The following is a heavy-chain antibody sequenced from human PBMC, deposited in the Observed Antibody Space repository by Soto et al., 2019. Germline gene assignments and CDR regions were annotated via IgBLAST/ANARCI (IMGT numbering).Heavy chain of an antibody. J-gene: IGHJ6*02. V-gene: IGHV3-49*03. CDR1: GFTFGDYA. CDR2: IRSKAYGGTT. D-gene: IGHD6-6*01. CDR3: TMGTSSSQHYYYYYGMDV. Sequence: GGSLRLSCTASGFTFGDYAMSWFRQAPGKGLEWVGFIRSKAYGGTTEYAASVKGRFTISRDDSKSIAYLQMNSLKTEDTAVYYCTMGTSSSQHYYYYYGMDVWGQGTTVTVS.